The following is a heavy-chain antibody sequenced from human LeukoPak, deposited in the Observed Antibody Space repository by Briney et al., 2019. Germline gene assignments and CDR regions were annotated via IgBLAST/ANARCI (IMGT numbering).Heavy chain of an antibody. CDR2: IIPIFGTA. CDR3: ARVGKGATYYFDY. Sequence: SVKVSCKASGGTFSSYAISWVRQAPGQGLEWMGGIIPIFGTANYAQKFQGRVTITADESTNTAYMELSSLRSEDTAVYYCARVGKGATYYFDYWGQGTLVTVSS. J-gene: IGHJ4*02. V-gene: IGHV1-69*13. CDR1: GGTFSSYA. D-gene: IGHD1-26*01.